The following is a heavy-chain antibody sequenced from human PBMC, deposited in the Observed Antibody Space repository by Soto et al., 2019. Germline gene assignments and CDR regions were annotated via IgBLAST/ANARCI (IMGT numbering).Heavy chain of an antibody. CDR1: GGTFSSYA. D-gene: IGHD3-3*01. V-gene: IGHV1-69*01. Sequence: QVQLVQSGAEVKKPGSSVKVSCKASGGTFSSYAISWVRQAPGQGLEWMGGIIPIFGTANYAQKFQGRVTNTEDESTSTAYMELSSLRSEDTGVYYCARDLGCITICGYGMDVWGQGTTVTVSS. CDR2: IIPIFGTA. CDR3: ARDLGCITICGYGMDV. J-gene: IGHJ6*02.